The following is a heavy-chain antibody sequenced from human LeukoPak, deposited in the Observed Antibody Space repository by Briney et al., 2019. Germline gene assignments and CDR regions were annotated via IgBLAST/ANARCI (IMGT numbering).Heavy chain of an antibody. D-gene: IGHD3-3*01. V-gene: IGHV4-61*01. J-gene: IGHJ6*02. CDR3: ASGRSFWSGYYYGDYYYYYGMDV. CDR2: IYYSGST. CDR1: GGSVSSGSYY. Sequence: SETLSLTCTVSGGSVSSGSYYWSWIRQPPGKGLEWIGYIYYSGSTNYNPSLKSRVTISVDTSKNQFSLKLSSVTAADTAVYYCASGRSFWSGYYYGDYYYYYGMDVWGQGTTVTVSS.